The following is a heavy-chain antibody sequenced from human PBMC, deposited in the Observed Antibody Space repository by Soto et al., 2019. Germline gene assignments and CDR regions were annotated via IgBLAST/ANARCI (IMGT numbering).Heavy chain of an antibody. D-gene: IGHD2-2*01. Sequence: QVQLQESGPGLVKPSQTLSLTCTVSGGSISSGGYYWSWIRQHPGKGLEWIGYIYYSGSTYYNPSLKSRVTISVDTSKNQFSLKLSSVTAADTAVYYCARWRVVPAAREGVWDQYYYYGMDVWGQGTTVTVSS. V-gene: IGHV4-31*03. CDR1: GGSISSGGYY. CDR2: IYYSGST. CDR3: ARWRVVPAAREGVWDQYYYYGMDV. J-gene: IGHJ6*02.